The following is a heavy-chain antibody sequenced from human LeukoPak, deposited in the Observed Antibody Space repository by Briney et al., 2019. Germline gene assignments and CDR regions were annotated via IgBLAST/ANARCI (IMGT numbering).Heavy chain of an antibody. CDR3: ARNVRPSYDIWP. D-gene: IGHD3-9*01. CDR1: GFTFSDYY. CDR2: ISSSGSTI. J-gene: IGHJ5*02. V-gene: IGHV3-11*01. Sequence: GGSLRLSCAASGFTFSDYYMSWIRQAPGEGLEWGSYISSSGSTIYYADSVKGRFTISRDNAKNSLYLQMNSLRAEDTAVYYCARNVRPSYDIWPWGQGTLVTVSS.